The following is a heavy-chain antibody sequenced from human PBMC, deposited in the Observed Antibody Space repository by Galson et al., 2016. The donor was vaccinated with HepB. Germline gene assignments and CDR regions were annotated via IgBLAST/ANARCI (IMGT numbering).Heavy chain of an antibody. CDR1: GGSISSGTYY. V-gene: IGHV4-39*01. CDR2: IYSSGRT. J-gene: IGHJ4*02. Sequence: SETLSLTCTVSGGSISSGTYYWGWIRQPPGKGLEWIGTIYSSGRTYYNPSLMSRLTISVDTSKNQFSLRLSSVTAADTAVYYCARHGRTAAVEFDYWGQGTLVTVSS. D-gene: IGHD6-13*01. CDR3: ARHGRTAAVEFDY.